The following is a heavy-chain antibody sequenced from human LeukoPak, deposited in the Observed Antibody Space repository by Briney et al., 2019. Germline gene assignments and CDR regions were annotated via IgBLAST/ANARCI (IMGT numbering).Heavy chain of an antibody. CDR1: GFTVSSNY. CDR2: IYSAGST. V-gene: IGHV3-53*01. Sequence: GGSLRLSCAASGFTVSSNYMSWVRQAPGKGLEWVSVIYSAGSTYYADSVKGRFTISRDNSKNTLYLQMNSLRADDTAVYYCARGEAGHCGGDCHVRHWGQGTLVTVSS. D-gene: IGHD2-21*01. J-gene: IGHJ4*02. CDR3: ARGEAGHCGGDCHVRH.